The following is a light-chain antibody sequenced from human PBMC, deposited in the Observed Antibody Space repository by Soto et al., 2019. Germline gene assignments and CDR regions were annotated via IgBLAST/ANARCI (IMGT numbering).Light chain of an antibody. CDR1: QSLVYSDGNTY. J-gene: IGKJ5*01. V-gene: IGKV2-30*01. CDR3: MQGTHWPPGT. CDR2: KVS. Sequence: DVVVTQSPLSLPVTLGQPASISCRSSQSLVYSDGNTYLTWFQQRPGQSPRRLIYKVSYRDSGVPDRFSGSGSGTDFTLKISRVEAEDVGVYYCMQGTHWPPGTFGQGTRREIK.